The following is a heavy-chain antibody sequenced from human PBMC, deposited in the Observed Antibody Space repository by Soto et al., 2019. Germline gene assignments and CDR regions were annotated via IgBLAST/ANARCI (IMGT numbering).Heavy chain of an antibody. V-gene: IGHV4-59*01. CDR3: ARQPPSGDYSYYFDY. Sequence: PSETLSLTCTVSGGSISSYYWSWIRQPPGKGLEWIGYIYYSGSTNYNPSLKSRVTISVDTSKNQFSLKLSSVTAADTAVFYFARQPPSGDYSYYFDYWGQGTLVTASP. D-gene: IGHD4-17*01. J-gene: IGHJ4*02. CDR1: GGSISSYY. CDR2: IYYSGST.